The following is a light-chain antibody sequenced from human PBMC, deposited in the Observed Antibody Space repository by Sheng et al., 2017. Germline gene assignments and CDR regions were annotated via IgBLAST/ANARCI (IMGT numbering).Light chain of an antibody. CDR1: QRISNY. CDR2: GAS. J-gene: IGKJ1*01. CDR3: QQSYNTPWT. Sequence: DIQMTQSPSSLSASVGDRVTITCRSSQRISNYLNWYQQTPGKAPKLLIYGASNLQSGVPSRFSGSESGTDFTLTISSLHPEDFATYYCQQSYNTPWTFGQGTKVEIK. V-gene: IGKV1-39*01.